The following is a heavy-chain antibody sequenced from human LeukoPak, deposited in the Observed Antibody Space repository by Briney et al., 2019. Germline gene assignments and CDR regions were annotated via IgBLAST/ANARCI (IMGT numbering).Heavy chain of an antibody. J-gene: IGHJ4*02. D-gene: IGHD6-13*01. CDR3: AKEYSSSWYGLDY. CDR2: ISWNSGSI. V-gene: IGHV3-9*01. Sequence: GGSLRLSCAASGFSVSTQRMDWVRQAQGKGLEWVSGISWNSGSIGYADSVKGRFTISRDNAKNSLYLQMNSLRAEDTALYYCAKEYSSSWYGLDYWGQGTLVTVSS. CDR1: GFSVSTQR.